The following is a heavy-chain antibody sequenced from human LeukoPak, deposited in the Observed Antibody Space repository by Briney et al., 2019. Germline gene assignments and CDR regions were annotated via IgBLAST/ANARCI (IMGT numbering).Heavy chain of an antibody. D-gene: IGHD2-15*01. CDR2: IYHSGST. V-gene: IGHV4-38-2*02. Sequence: PSETLSLTCSVSGFSISSGYYWGWIRQPPGKGLDWIGIIYHSGSTYYNPSLKSRVTMSVDTSKNQFSLTLSSVTAADTAVYYCARRISGAWFDPWGQGTLVTVSS. CDR3: ARRISGAWFDP. J-gene: IGHJ5*02. CDR1: GFSISSGYY.